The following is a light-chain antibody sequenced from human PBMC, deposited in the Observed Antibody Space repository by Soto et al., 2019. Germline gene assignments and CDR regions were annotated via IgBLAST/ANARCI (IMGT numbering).Light chain of an antibody. J-gene: IGLJ1*01. CDR2: EAS. V-gene: IGLV2-8*01. CDR1: SSDVGGYNY. CDR3: LSYADTAYV. Sequence: QSALTQPPSASGSPGQSVTISCAGTSSDVGGYNYVSWYQQYPGKVPKLMIYEASERPSGVPDRFSGSKSGNTAFLTVSGLLAEDEADYYCLSYADTAYVFGTGTKLTVL.